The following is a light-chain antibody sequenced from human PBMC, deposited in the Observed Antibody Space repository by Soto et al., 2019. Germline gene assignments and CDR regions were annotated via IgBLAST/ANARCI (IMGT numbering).Light chain of an antibody. V-gene: IGLV3-21*02. Sequence: SYELTQPPSVSVAPGQTARIACGEDTIGSKDVHWYQQKPGQAPVLVVFDDTVRPSGIPERFSGSKSGNTATLTITRVEAGDEADYYCQSYDGGLGVSKIFGGGTKLTVL. J-gene: IGLJ2*01. CDR2: DDT. CDR3: QSYDGGLGVSKI. CDR1: TIGSKD.